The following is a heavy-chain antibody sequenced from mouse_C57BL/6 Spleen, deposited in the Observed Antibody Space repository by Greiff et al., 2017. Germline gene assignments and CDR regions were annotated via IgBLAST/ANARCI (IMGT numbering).Heavy chain of an antibody. V-gene: IGHV5-16*01. J-gene: IGHJ1*03. Sequence: EVHLVASEGGLVQPGSSMKLSCTASGFTFSDYYMAWVRQVPEKGLEWVANIIYDGSSTYYLDSLKSRFIISRDNAKNILYLQMSSLKSEDTATYYCARDGPTVVDWYFDVWGTGTTVTVSS. CDR3: ARDGPTVVDWYFDV. D-gene: IGHD1-1*01. CDR1: GFTFSDYY. CDR2: IIYDGSST.